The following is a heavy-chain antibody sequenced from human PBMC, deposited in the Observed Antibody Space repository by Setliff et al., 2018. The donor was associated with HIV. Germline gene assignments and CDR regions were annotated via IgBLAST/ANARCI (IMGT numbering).Heavy chain of an antibody. CDR2: MNPNSSNT. V-gene: IGHV1-8*03. D-gene: IGHD3-10*01. CDR1: GYTFTSYD. J-gene: IGHJ6*03. Sequence: ASVKVSCKASGYTFTSYDINWVRQATGQGLEWMGWMNPNSSNTDYAQKFQGRVTITRNTFISTAYMELSSLRSEDTAVYYCARGLGSGSYYNYYYYYMDVWGKGTTVTVSS. CDR3: ARGLGSGSYYNYYYYYMDV.